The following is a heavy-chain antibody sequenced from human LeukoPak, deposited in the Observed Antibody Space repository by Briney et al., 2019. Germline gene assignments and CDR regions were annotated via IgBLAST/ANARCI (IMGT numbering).Heavy chain of an antibody. D-gene: IGHD6-19*01. CDR1: GYTDTSYG. V-gene: IGHV1-18*01. CDR3: AMSFRNGWYDRGYFDY. J-gene: IGHJ4*02. CDR2: ISGFNGKT. Sequence: ASVKVSCKASGYTDTSYGISWVRQAPGQGLEWMGWISGFNGKTNYAQKLQGRVTMTTDKSTSTAYMELRSLRSDDTAVYYCAMSFRNGWYDRGYFDYWGQGTLVAVSS.